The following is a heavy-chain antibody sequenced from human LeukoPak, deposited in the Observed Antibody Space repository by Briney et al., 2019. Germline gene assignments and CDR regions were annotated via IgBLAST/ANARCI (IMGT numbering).Heavy chain of an antibody. CDR3: AALQYDSSGYLYLDY. Sequence: SVKVSCKASGFTFTSSAMQWVRQARGQRLEWIGWIVVGSGNTNYAQKFQERVTITRDMSTSTAYMELSSLRSEDTAVYYCAALQYDSSGYLYLDYWGQGTLATVSS. CDR1: GFTFTSSA. D-gene: IGHD3-22*01. V-gene: IGHV1-58*02. J-gene: IGHJ4*02. CDR2: IVVGSGNT.